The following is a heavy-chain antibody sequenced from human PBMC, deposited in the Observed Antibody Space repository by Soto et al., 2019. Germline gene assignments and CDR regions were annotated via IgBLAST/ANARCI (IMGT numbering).Heavy chain of an antibody. CDR3: ATRGTQGRWLEFADY. CDR1: GGTFSSLG. D-gene: IGHD5-12*01. Sequence: QVQLVQSGAEVKRPGSSGKVSCEASGGTFSSLGFTWVRQAPGQGLEWMGGIIPISGRTTFAQKFLGKVTITAEESTRTTYMELTALTSDDTAIYYCATRGTQGRWLEFADYWGQGTLVTVSS. V-gene: IGHV1-69*01. CDR2: IIPISGRT. J-gene: IGHJ4*02.